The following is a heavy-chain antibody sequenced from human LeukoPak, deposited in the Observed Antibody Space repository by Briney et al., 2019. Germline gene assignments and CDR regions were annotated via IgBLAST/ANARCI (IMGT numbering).Heavy chain of an antibody. CDR3: TRDLVSYSSSPLH. V-gene: IGHV3-33*08. Sequence: GGSLRLSCAASGFTFSSYGVHWVRQAPGKGLEWVAVIWYGGSNKYYVDSVKGRFTISRDNAKNSLYLQINSLRPEDTAAYYCTRDLVSYSSSPLHWGQGTLVTVSS. J-gene: IGHJ4*02. D-gene: IGHD3-22*01. CDR1: GFTFSSYG. CDR2: IWYGGSNK.